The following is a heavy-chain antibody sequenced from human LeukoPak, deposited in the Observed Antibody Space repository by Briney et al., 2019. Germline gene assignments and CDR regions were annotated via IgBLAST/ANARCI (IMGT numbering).Heavy chain of an antibody. D-gene: IGHD6-13*01. V-gene: IGHV4-39*07. CDR2: IYYSGST. Sequence: SETLSLTCTVSGGSISSSSYYWGCIRQPPGKGLECIGSIYYSGSTYYNPSLKSRVTISVDTFKNQFSLKLSSVTAADTAVYYCARDPYSSSQGQDYWGQGTLVTVSS. CDR3: ARDPYSSSQGQDY. CDR1: GGSISSSSYY. J-gene: IGHJ4*02.